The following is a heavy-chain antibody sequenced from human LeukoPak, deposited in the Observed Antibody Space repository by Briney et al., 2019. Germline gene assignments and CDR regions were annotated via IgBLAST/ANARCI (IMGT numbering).Heavy chain of an antibody. Sequence: GGSLRLSCAASGFTFSSYWMSWVRQAPGKGLEWVANIKQDGSEKYYVDSVKGRFTISRDNAKNSLYLQMNSLRAEDTAVYYCARDKIVGATRFESSRQGTLVTVSS. V-gene: IGHV3-7*01. CDR2: IKQDGSEK. CDR1: GFTFSSYW. J-gene: IGHJ4*02. CDR3: ARDKIVGATRFES. D-gene: IGHD1-26*01.